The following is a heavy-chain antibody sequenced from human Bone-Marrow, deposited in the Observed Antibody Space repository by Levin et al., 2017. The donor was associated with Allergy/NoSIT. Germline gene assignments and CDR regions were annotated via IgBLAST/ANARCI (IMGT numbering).Heavy chain of an antibody. CDR2: ISDSSSSI. CDR3: ARDCPHLSYSSTWYYYYGMDV. Sequence: PGESLKISCAASGFTFSNSSMNWVRQAPGKGLEWVSYISDSSSSIFYADSVKGRFTISRDNAKNSLFLQMNSLRDEDTAVYYCARDCPHLSYSSTWYYYYGMDVWGQGATFTVSS. J-gene: IGHJ6*02. D-gene: IGHD6-13*01. V-gene: IGHV3-48*02. CDR1: GFTFSNSS.